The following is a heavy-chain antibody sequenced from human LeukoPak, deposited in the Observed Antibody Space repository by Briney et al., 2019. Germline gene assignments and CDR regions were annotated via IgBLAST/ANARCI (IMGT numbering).Heavy chain of an antibody. V-gene: IGHV1-18*04. D-gene: IGHD2/OR15-2a*01. CDR2: ISAYNGNT. CDR3: ARDPIRKNIAVPGFDI. CDR1: GYTFTSYG. Sequence: ASVKVSCKASGYTFTSYGISWVRQAPGQGLEWMGWISAYNGNTNYAQKLQDRVTMTTDTSTSTAYMELRSLRSDDTAVYYCARDPIRKNIAVPGFDIWGQGTMVTVSS. J-gene: IGHJ3*02.